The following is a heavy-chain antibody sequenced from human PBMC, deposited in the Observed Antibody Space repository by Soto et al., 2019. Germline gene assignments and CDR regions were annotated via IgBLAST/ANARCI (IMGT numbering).Heavy chain of an antibody. Sequence: PGGSLRLSCAASGFTFSTYAMSWVRQAPGKGPEWVSALSASGDSTYYADSVKGRFTISRDNSRNTLYLQMNSLRAEDTAVYYSAQGVVDYYSSCTYYRAFDIWGQGNLVTV. V-gene: IGHV3-23*01. CDR1: GFTFSTYA. CDR3: AQGVVDYYSSCTYYRAFDI. J-gene: IGHJ3*02. CDR2: LSASGDST. D-gene: IGHD3-10*01.